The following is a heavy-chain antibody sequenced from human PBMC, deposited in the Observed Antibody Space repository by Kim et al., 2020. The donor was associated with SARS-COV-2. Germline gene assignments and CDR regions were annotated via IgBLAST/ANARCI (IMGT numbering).Heavy chain of an antibody. D-gene: IGHD6-6*01. CDR3: ARGYSSSSEDFDY. J-gene: IGHJ4*02. CDR2: IIPILGIA. V-gene: IGHV1-69*02. Sequence: SVKVSCKASGGTFSSYTISWVRQAPGQGLEWMGRIIPILGIANYAQKFQGRVTITADKSTSTAYMELSSLRSEDTAVYYCARGYSSSSEDFDYWGQGTLVIVSS. CDR1: GGTFSSYT.